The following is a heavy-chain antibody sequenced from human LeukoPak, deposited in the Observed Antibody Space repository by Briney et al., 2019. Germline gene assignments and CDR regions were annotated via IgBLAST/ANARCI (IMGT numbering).Heavy chain of an antibody. CDR3: AREGSGVAGTSHLDY. Sequence: SETLSPTCAVYGGSFSGYYWSWIRQPPGKGLEWIGEINHSGSTNYNPSLKSRVTISVDTSKNQFSLKLSSVTAADTAVYYCAREGSGVAGTSHLDYWGQGTLVTVSS. D-gene: IGHD6-19*01. CDR2: INHSGST. CDR1: GGSFSGYY. V-gene: IGHV4-34*01. J-gene: IGHJ4*02.